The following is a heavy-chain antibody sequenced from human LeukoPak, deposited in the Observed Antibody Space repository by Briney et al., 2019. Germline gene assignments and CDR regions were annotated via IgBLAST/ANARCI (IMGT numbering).Heavy chain of an antibody. CDR2: ISNDGRQK. Sequence: GGSLRLSCAASGFTFSTYATHWVRQAPGKGLEWMAIISNDGRQKFYADSVKGRFTISRDNSKNTLYLQVSSLRPEDTAVYFCTKAGVGTSFLIDYWGQGTLVTVSS. CDR1: GFTFSTYA. J-gene: IGHJ4*02. CDR3: TKAGVGTSFLIDY. V-gene: IGHV3-30*18. D-gene: IGHD5-12*01.